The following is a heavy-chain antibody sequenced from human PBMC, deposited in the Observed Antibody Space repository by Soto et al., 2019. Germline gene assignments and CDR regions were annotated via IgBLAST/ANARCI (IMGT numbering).Heavy chain of an antibody. CDR1: GYTFYSHS. V-gene: IGHV1-18*01. Sequence: GASVKVSCKASGYTFYSHSISWVRQAPGQGLEWIGRISADNGNTKYAQKFRGRVTMTTDTSTSTVYMELRDLRSDDTAVYYCARCIQQDYYYGMDVWGQGTTVTVSS. CDR2: ISADNGNT. CDR3: ARCIQQDYYYGMDV. D-gene: IGHD5-18*01. J-gene: IGHJ6*02.